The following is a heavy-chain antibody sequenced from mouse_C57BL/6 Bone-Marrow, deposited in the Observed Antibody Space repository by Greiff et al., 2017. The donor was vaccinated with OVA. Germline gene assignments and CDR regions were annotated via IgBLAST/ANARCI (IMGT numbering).Heavy chain of an antibody. D-gene: IGHD3-1*01. J-gene: IGHJ2*01. CDR1: GYTFTSYG. V-gene: IGHV1-81*01. Sequence: VKVVESGAELARPGASVKLSCKASGYTFTSYGISWVKQRTGQGLEWIGEIYPRSGNTYYNEKFKGKATLTADKSSSTAYMELRSLTSEDSAVYFCARPLGDYWGQGTTLTVSS. CDR3: ARPLGDY. CDR2: IYPRSGNT.